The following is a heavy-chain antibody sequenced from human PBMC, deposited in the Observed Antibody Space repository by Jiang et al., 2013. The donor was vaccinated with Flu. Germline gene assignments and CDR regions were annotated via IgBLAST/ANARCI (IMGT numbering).Heavy chain of an antibody. J-gene: IGHJ4*02. D-gene: IGHD5-12*01. V-gene: IGHV1-8*01. CDR3: AGAGYSYGHLQN. CDR2: MNPNSGNT. CDR1: GYTFTSYD. Sequence: SGAEVKKPGASVKVSCKASGYTFTSYDINWVRQATGQGLEWMGWMNPNSGNTGYAQKFQGRVTMTRNTSINTAYMELRSLRSEDTAVYYCAGAGYSYGHLQNWGQGTLVTVSS.